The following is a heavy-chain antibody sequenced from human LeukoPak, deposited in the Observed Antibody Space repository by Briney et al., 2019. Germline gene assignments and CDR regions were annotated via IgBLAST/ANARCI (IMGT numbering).Heavy chain of an antibody. CDR2: VSGSGGST. CDR3: AKGRVTTVTTPIDY. Sequence: GGSLRLSCAASGFTFSSYAMSWVRQAPGKGLEWVSAVSGSGGSTYYADSVKGRFTISRDNSKNTLYLQMNSLRAEDTAVYYCAKGRVTTVTTPIDYWGQGTLVTVDS. D-gene: IGHD4-17*01. V-gene: IGHV3-23*01. CDR1: GFTFSSYA. J-gene: IGHJ4*02.